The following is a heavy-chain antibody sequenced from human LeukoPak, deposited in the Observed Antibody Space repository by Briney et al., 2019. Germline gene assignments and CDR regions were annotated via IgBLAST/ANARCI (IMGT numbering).Heavy chain of an antibody. CDR3: ARDNDILTGYPDY. J-gene: IGHJ4*02. D-gene: IGHD3-9*01. CDR2: IWYDGSNK. CDR1: GFTFSSYG. Sequence: GRSLRLSCAASGFTFSSYGMHGVRQAPGKGLEWVAVIWYDGSNKYYADSVKGRFTISRDNFKNTLYLQMNSLRAEDTAVYYCARDNDILTGYPDYWGQGTLVTVSS. V-gene: IGHV3-33*01.